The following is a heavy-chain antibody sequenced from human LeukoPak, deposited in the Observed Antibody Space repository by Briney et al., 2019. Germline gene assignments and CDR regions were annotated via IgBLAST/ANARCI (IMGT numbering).Heavy chain of an antibody. CDR1: GYTFTAYY. J-gene: IGHJ4*02. CDR2: INPNSGGT. Sequence: GASVKVSCKASGYTFTAYYIHWVRRAPGQGLEWMGWINPNSGGTYYVQKFQGRITMTRDTSIGTTYMELSRLGSDDTAFYYCARDNSLTEFDYWGQGTLVTVSS. V-gene: IGHV1-2*02. CDR3: ARDNSLTEFDY.